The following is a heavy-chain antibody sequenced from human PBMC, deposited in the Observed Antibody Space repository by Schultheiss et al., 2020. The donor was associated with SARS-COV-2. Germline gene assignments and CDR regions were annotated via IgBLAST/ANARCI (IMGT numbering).Heavy chain of an antibody. V-gene: IGHV3-23*01. CDR2: ISGSGGST. Sequence: GGSLRLSCAASGFTFSSYDMHWVRQATGKGLEWVSAISGSGGSTYYADSVKGRFTISRDNAKNSLYPQMNSLRAEDTAVYYCAKDLAVYDILTGYYTGDYYYYGMDVWGQGTTVTVSS. CDR3: AKDLAVYDILTGYYTGDYYYYGMDV. D-gene: IGHD3-9*01. J-gene: IGHJ6*02. CDR1: GFTFSSYD.